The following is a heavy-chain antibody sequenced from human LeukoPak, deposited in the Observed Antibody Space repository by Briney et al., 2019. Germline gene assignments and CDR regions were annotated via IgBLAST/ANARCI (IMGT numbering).Heavy chain of an antibody. Sequence: PSETLSLTCAVYGGSFSGYYWSWIRQPPGKGLEWIGEINHSGSTNYNPFLKSRVTISVDTSKNQFSLKLNSVTAADTAVYYCARGRYSSSHTIWGQGTMVTVSS. CDR1: GGSFSGYY. D-gene: IGHD6-6*01. J-gene: IGHJ3*02. V-gene: IGHV4-34*01. CDR2: INHSGST. CDR3: ARGRYSSSHTI.